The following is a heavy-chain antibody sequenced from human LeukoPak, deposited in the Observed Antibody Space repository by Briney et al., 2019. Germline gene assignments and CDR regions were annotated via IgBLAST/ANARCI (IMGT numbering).Heavy chain of an antibody. CDR1: GFTFSSYA. D-gene: IGHD6-13*01. Sequence: GRSLRLSCAASGFTFSSYAIHSVRQAPGKGLEWVVAIPYDGSNKYYAYSVKCRFTISRDNSKNTLYLQMNSLRAEDTAVYYCARGGIAAAGTSSTSCYYYMDDWGEGATVADSS. CDR2: IPYDGSNK. CDR3: ARGGIAAAGTSSTSCYYYMDD. J-gene: IGHJ6*03. V-gene: IGHV3-30*11.